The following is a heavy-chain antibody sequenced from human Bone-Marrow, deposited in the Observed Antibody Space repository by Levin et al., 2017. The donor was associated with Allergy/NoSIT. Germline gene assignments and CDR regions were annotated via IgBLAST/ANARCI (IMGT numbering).Heavy chain of an antibody. J-gene: IGHJ4*02. Sequence: SETLSLTCTVSGGSISFGDYYWSWIRQPPGKGLEWIGYIYYSGGSYYNPSLKSRVTISIDTSKNQFSLKLSSVTAADTAVYYCAKYCSGGRCYDYFDYWGQGTLVTVSS. CDR3: AKYCSGGRCYDYFDY. CDR2: IYYSGGS. V-gene: IGHV4-30-4*01. CDR1: GGSISFGDYY. D-gene: IGHD2-15*01.